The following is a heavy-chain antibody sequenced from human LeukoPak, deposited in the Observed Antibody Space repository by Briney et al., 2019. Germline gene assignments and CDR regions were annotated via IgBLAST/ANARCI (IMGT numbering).Heavy chain of an antibody. Sequence: GGSLRLSCAASGFTFSHFAMAWVRQAPGKGLEWLLSLGGSAGNTYFADSVKGRFTISRDNSKNILYLQMNSLTAEDTAVYYCAKQEGWHLDDYHFDYWGRGTVVTVSS. CDR1: GFTFSHFA. D-gene: IGHD5-12*01. J-gene: IGHJ4*02. CDR2: LGGSAGNT. V-gene: IGHV3-23*01. CDR3: AKQEGWHLDDYHFDY.